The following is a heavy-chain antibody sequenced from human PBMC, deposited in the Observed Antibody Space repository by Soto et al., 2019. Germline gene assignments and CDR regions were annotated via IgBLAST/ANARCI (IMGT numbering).Heavy chain of an antibody. V-gene: IGHV4-59*08. D-gene: IGHD6-19*01. Sequence: QVQLQESGPGLVKPSETLSLTCTVSGGSISSDYWSWIRQPPGKGLEWIGYIYYSGSTNYNPSLKSRVTISVDTSKNQFSLKLSSVTAADTAVYYCASSIAVGNAFDIWGQGTMVTVSS. CDR3: ASSIAVGNAFDI. J-gene: IGHJ3*02. CDR1: GGSISSDY. CDR2: IYYSGST.